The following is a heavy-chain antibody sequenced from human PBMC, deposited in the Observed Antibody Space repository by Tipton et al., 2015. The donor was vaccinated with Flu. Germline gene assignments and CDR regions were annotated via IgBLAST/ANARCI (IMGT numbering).Heavy chain of an antibody. V-gene: IGHV5-10-1*01. D-gene: IGHD5-18*01. Sequence: QLVQSGAEVKKPGESLRISCKGSGYSFTSYWISWVRQMPGKGLEWMGRIDPSDSYTNYSPSFQGHVTISADKSISTAYLQWSSLKASDTAMYYCARHPRIRYSYGETDYWGQGTLVTVSS. J-gene: IGHJ4*02. CDR1: GYSFTSYW. CDR2: IDPSDSYT. CDR3: ARHPRIRYSYGETDY.